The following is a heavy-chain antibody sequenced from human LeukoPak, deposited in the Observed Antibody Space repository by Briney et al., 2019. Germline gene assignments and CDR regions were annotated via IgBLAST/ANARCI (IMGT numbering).Heavy chain of an antibody. D-gene: IGHD3-10*01. Sequence: GGSLRLSCAASGFTFSSYAMHWVRQAPGKGLEWVAVISYDGSNKYYADSVKGRFTISRDNSKNTLYLQMNSLRAEDTAVYYCASSASYDYWGQGTLVTVSS. CDR3: ASSASYDY. CDR2: ISYDGSNK. CDR1: GFTFSSYA. J-gene: IGHJ4*02. V-gene: IGHV3-30-3*01.